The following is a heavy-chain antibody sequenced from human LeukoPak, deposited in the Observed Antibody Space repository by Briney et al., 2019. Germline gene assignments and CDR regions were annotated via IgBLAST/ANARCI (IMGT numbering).Heavy chain of an antibody. J-gene: IGHJ4*02. D-gene: IGHD3-22*01. Sequence: ASVKVSYKASSGTFSSYDINWVRQATGQGLEWLEWMNPNSGNTGYAQKFQGRVTMTRNTSISTAYMELSSLRSEDTAVYYCASSYYYDSSGYYRDFDYWGQGTLVTVSS. CDR2: MNPNSGNT. CDR3: ASSYYYDSSGYYRDFDY. V-gene: IGHV1-8*02. CDR1: SGTFSSYD.